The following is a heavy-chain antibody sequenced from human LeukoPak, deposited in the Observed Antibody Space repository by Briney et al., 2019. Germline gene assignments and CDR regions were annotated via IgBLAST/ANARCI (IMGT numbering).Heavy chain of an antibody. J-gene: IGHJ4*02. CDR3: AKDCSSTSCSFSFDY. V-gene: IGHV3-30*02. Sequence: GGSLRLSCEASGFTFSSYWMSWVRQAPGKGLEWVAFIRYDGSNKYYADSVKGRFTISRDNSKNTLYLQMNSLRAEDTAVYYCAKDCSSTSCSFSFDYWGQGTLVTVSS. D-gene: IGHD2-2*01. CDR1: GFTFSSYW. CDR2: IRYDGSNK.